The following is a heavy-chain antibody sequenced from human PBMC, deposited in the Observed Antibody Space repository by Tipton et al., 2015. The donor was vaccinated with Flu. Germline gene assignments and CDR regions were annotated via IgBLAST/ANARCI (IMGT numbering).Heavy chain of an antibody. CDR2: IYHSGST. CDR3: ARVGAVTMVRGLAFDAFDI. V-gene: IGHV4-39*07. Sequence: TLSLTCTVSGASISSESYYWGWIRQPQGKCLEWIGNIYHSGSTNYNPSLKSRVTISLDKSKNQFSLNLSSVTAADTAVYYCARVGAVTMVRGLAFDAFDIWGLGTMVPVSS. D-gene: IGHD3-10*01. CDR1: GASISSESYY. J-gene: IGHJ3*02.